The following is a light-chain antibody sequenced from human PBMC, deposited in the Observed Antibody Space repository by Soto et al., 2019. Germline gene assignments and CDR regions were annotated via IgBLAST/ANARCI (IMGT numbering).Light chain of an antibody. V-gene: IGLV4-69*01. CDR2: INSDGRH. Sequence: QLVLTQSPSASASLGASVRLTCTLSSGFSSYAVAWHQQQPEKGPRYLMNINSDGRHMKGDGIPDRFSGSSSGPERYLTISGLQSEDEADYYCQTWGTGIHVFGNGTKLTVL. CDR1: SGFSSYA. J-gene: IGLJ1*01. CDR3: QTWGTGIHV.